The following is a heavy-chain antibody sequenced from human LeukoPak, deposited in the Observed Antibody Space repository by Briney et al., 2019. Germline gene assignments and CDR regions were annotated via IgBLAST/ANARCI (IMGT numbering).Heavy chain of an antibody. D-gene: IGHD2-2*01. CDR1: GYSFTSYW. CDR3: ARLLGYCSSTSCSYFDY. CDR2: IYPGDPDT. J-gene: IGHJ4*02. V-gene: IGHV5-51*01. Sequence: GESLKISCKGSGYSFTSYWIGWVRQMPGKGLEWMGIIYPGDPDTRYSPSFQGQVTISADKSISTAYLQWSSLKASDTAMYYCARLLGYCSSTSCSYFDYWGQGTLVTVSS.